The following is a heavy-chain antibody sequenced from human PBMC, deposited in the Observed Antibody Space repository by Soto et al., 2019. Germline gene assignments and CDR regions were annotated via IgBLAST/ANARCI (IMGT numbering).Heavy chain of an antibody. CDR3: AKEFWSGPMDV. J-gene: IGHJ6*02. D-gene: IGHD3-3*01. Sequence: QVQLVESGGGVVQPGRSLRLSCAASGFTFSSYGMHWVRQAPGKGLEWVAVISYDGSNKNYADSVKGRFTISRDNSKNTQYLQMNSLRAEDTAVYYGAKEFWSGPMDVWGQGTTVTVSS. CDR2: ISYDGSNK. CDR1: GFTFSSYG. V-gene: IGHV3-30*18.